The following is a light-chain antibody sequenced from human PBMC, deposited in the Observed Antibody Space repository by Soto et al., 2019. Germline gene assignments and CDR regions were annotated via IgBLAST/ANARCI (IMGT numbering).Light chain of an antibody. CDR2: EVS. CDR3: SSYTSSSTYV. J-gene: IGLJ1*01. CDR1: SSDVGGYNY. V-gene: IGLV2-14*01. Sequence: QSVLTQPASVSGSPGQSITISCTGTSSDVGGYNYVSWYQQHPGKAPKLMMYEVSHRPSGVSNRFSGSKSGNTASLTSSGLQAEDEADYYCSSYTSSSTYVFGTGTKLTVL.